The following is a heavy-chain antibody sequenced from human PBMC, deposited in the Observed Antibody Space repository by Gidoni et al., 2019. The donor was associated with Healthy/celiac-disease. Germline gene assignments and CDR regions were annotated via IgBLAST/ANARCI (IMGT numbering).Heavy chain of an antibody. CDR2: ISSSSSTI. V-gene: IGHV3-48*01. CDR1: GFTFSSYR. J-gene: IGHJ4*02. Sequence: EVQLVESGGGLVQPGGSLRLSCAASGFTFSSYRMNWVRQAPGKGLEWVSYISSSSSTIYYADSVKGRFTISRDNAKNSLYLQMNSLRAEDTAVYYCARGGCSSTSCYQGGDDYWGQGTLVTVSS. CDR3: ARGGCSSTSCYQGGDDY. D-gene: IGHD2-2*01.